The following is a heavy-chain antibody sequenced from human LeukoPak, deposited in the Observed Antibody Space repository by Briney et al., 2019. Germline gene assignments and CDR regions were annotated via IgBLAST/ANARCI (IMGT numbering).Heavy chain of an antibody. CDR2: ISFDSSNI. D-gene: IGHD6-19*01. V-gene: IGHV3-30*15. Sequence: GRSLRLSCAASGFSFRRYAIHWVRQAPGKGLEWVAVISFDSSNIYYADSVKGRFTISRDNSQNTPSLQMGSLRADDTAVYYCARGHSSGQLDYWGQGTLVTVSS. CDR1: GFSFRRYA. CDR3: ARGHSSGQLDY. J-gene: IGHJ4*02.